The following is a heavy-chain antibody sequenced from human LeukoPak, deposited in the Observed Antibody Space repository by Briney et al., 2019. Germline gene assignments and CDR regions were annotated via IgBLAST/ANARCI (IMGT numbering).Heavy chain of an antibody. CDR3: AKKRTTSVTDWFDP. V-gene: IGHV3-23*01. CDR2: ISGIGTTT. J-gene: IGHJ5*02. CDR1: GFTFSSYA. Sequence: GGSLRLSCTASGFTFSSYAMTWVRQAPGKGLECVSVISGIGTTTYYADSVKGRFTISRDNSKNTLFLQMNSLRVEDTATYYCAKKRTTSVTDWFDPWGQGTLVTVSS. D-gene: IGHD4-17*01.